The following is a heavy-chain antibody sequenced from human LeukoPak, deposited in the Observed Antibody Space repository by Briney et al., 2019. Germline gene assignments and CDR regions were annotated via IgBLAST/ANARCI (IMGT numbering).Heavy chain of an antibody. V-gene: IGHV3-48*03. CDR2: ISSSGSTI. CDR1: GFTVSSNY. Sequence: GGSLRLSCAASGFTVSSNYMNWVRQAPGKGLEWVSYISSSGSTIYYADSVKGRFTISRDNAKNSLYLQMNSLRAEDTAVYYCAELGITMIGGVWGKGTTVTISS. CDR3: AELGITMIGGV. D-gene: IGHD3-10*02. J-gene: IGHJ6*04.